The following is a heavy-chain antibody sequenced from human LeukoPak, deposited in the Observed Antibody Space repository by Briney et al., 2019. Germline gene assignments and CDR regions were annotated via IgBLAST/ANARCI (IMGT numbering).Heavy chain of an antibody. CDR1: GYSISSGYY. V-gene: IGHV4-38-2*02. J-gene: IGHJ6*03. Sequence: PSETLSLTYTVSGYSISSGYYWGWIRQPPGKGLEWIGSIYHSGSTYYNPSLKSRVTISVDTSKNQFSLKLSSVTAADTAVYYCARGLRDGYNLYYYYYYMDVWGKGTTVTVSS. D-gene: IGHD5-24*01. CDR3: ARGLRDGYNLYYYYYYMDV. CDR2: IYHSGST.